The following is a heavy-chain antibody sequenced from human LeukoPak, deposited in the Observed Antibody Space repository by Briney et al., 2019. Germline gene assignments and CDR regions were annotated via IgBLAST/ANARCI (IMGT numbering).Heavy chain of an antibody. Sequence: PSQTLSLTCAVSGGSISSGGYSWNWIRQSPSRGLEWLGRTYYRSKWYNDYAVSVKSRITINPDTSKNQLSLQLNSVTPEDTAVYYCTGSTYGSNSPADPWGQGILVTVSS. CDR1: GGSISSGGYS. D-gene: IGHD4-23*01. J-gene: IGHJ5*02. V-gene: IGHV6-1*01. CDR2: TYYRSKWYN. CDR3: TGSTYGSNSPADP.